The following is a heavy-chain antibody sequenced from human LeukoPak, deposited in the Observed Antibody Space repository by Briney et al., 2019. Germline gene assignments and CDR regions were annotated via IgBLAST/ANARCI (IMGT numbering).Heavy chain of an antibody. CDR3: TRYSGRTDY. V-gene: IGHV3-49*03. Sequence: GGSLRLSCTSSGFTFGTYAVSWFRQAPGKGLVWVAFIRSKTFGRTTEYAASVKGRFTISRDDSKSIAYLQMNSLKTEDTAVYYCTRYSGRTDYWGQGTLVSVSS. CDR2: IRSKTFGRTT. J-gene: IGHJ4*02. D-gene: IGHD5-18*01. CDR1: GFTFGTYA.